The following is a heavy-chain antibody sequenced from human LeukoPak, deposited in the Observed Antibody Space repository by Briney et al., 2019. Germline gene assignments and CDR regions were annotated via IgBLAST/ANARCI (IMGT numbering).Heavy chain of an antibody. CDR2: ISAYNGNT. J-gene: IGHJ6*03. CDR3: ARGVPDIVVVPAAKGDYYYYYMDV. V-gene: IGHV1-18*01. Sequence: ASVKVSCKASGYTFTSYGISWVRQAPGQGLEWMGWISAYNGNTNYAQKLQGRVTMTTDTSTSTAYMELRSLRSDDTAVYYCARGVPDIVVVPAAKGDYYYYYMDVWGKGTTVTVSS. D-gene: IGHD2-2*01. CDR1: GYTFTSYG.